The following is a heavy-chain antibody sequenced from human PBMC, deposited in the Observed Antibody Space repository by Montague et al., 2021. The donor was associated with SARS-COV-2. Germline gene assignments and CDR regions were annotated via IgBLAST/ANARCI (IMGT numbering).Heavy chain of an antibody. CDR2: IYYSGST. CDR3: AREIGYCSSTSRYEGYAFDY. J-gene: IGHJ4*02. V-gene: IGHV4-39*02. Sequence: SETLSLTCTVSGGSISSSSYYWGWIRQPPGKGLEWIGSIYYSGSTYYNPSLKSRVTISVDTSKNQFSLKLSSVAAADTAVYYCAREIGYCSSTSRYEGYAFDYWGQGTLVTVSS. D-gene: IGHD2-2*01. CDR1: GGSISSSSYY.